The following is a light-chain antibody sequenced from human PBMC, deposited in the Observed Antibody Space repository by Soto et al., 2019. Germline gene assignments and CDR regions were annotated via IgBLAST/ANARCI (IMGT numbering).Light chain of an antibody. CDR3: QQYNKWPLT. J-gene: IGKJ4*01. Sequence: EIVMTQSPVTLSVSPGERATLSCRASQSVSSSYLAWYQQKPGQAPRLLIYAASTRATGIPARFSGSGSGTDFTLSISKLEPGDFGVYYCQQYNKWPLTFGGGTKVDI. V-gene: IGKV3-15*01. CDR2: AAS. CDR1: QSVSSSY.